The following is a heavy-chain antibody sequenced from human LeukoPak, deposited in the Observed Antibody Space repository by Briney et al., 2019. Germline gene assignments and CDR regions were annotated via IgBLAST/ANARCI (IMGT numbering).Heavy chain of an antibody. J-gene: IGHJ4*02. CDR1: GFTFGSYA. D-gene: IGHD5-18*01. V-gene: IGHV3-30-3*01. CDR2: ISYDGSNK. Sequence: GGSLRLSCAASGFTFGSYAMHWVRQAPGKGLEWVAVISYDGSNKYYADSVKGRFTISRDNSKNTLYLQMNSLRAEDTAVYYCARGGTAMVSPIDDYWGQGTLVTVSS. CDR3: ARGGTAMVSPIDDY.